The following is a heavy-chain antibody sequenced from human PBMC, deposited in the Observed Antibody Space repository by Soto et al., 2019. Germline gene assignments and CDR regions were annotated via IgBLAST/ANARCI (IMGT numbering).Heavy chain of an antibody. Sequence: SETLSLTCALYGGSFDGYYWSWTRQSPGKGLEWIGEIHHSGSTKYNPSLKSRVSLSVDTSTKQFSLKMTSMTAADRGVYYCARGVDSWSGYLFWGQGTPVTSPQ. CDR2: IHHSGST. D-gene: IGHD3-3*01. CDR1: GGSFDGYY. V-gene: IGHV4-34*01. J-gene: IGHJ4*02. CDR3: ARGVDSWSGYLF.